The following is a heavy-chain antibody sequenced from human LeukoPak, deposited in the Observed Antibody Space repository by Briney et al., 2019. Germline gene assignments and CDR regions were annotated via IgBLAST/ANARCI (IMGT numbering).Heavy chain of an antibody. CDR2: IYYSGST. J-gene: IGHJ4*02. CDR3: ARVKGYFDY. V-gene: IGHV4-39*07. CDR1: GGSISSSSYY. Sequence: SETLSLTCTVSGGSISSSSYYWGWIRQPPGKGLEWIGSIYYSGSTYYNPSLKSRVTISVDTSKNQFSLKLSSVTAADTAVYYCARVKGYFDYWGQGTLVTVSS.